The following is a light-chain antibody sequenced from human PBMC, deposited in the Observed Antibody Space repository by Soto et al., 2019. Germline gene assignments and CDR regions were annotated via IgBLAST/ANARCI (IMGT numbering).Light chain of an antibody. CDR2: GAS. CDR1: QSLSTN. CDR3: QQYNIWPPWT. V-gene: IGKV3-15*01. Sequence: EIVMAQSPDILSVSQGEGANPCCSPSQSLSTNLAWYQQKPGQAPRLLIYGASTRATGIPARFSGSGSGTEFTLTISSLQSEDFAIYYCQQYNIWPPWTFGQGTKVDIK. J-gene: IGKJ1*01.